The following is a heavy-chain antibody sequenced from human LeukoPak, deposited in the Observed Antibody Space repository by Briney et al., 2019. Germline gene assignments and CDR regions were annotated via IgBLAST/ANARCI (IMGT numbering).Heavy chain of an antibody. Sequence: ASVKVSCKAFGYTFTNYGISWVRQAPGQGLEWMGWISAYNANTYYAQKLQGRVTMTTDTSTSTAYMELRSLRSDDTAVYYCARDFYSSPDYWGQGTLVTVSS. D-gene: IGHD6-13*01. CDR3: ARDFYSSPDY. CDR2: ISAYNANT. CDR1: GYTFTNYG. V-gene: IGHV1-18*01. J-gene: IGHJ4*02.